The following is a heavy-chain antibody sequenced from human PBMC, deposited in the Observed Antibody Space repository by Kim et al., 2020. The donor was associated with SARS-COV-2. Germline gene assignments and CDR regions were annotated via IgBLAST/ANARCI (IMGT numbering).Heavy chain of an antibody. D-gene: IGHD4-17*01. Sequence: SVKVSCKASGGTFSSYAISWVRQAPGQGLEWMGGIIPIFGTANYAQKFQGRVTITADESTSTAYMELSSLRSEDTAVYYCAREVTNDYGDYGPYYFDYWGQGTLVTVSS. V-gene: IGHV1-69*13. CDR1: GGTFSSYA. CDR2: IIPIFGTA. CDR3: AREVTNDYGDYGPYYFDY. J-gene: IGHJ4*02.